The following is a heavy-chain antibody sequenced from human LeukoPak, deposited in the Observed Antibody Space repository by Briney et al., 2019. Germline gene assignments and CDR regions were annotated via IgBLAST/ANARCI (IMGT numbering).Heavy chain of an antibody. D-gene: IGHD2-15*01. CDR1: GFPFNSYW. J-gene: IGHJ4*02. CDR3: ARHSRGSSIDD. CDR2: IRKDGSDK. V-gene: IGHV3-7*01. Sequence: GGSLRLSCAASGFPFNSYWMSWVRQAPEKGLEWLANIRKDGSDKQYVDSVKGRFTISRDNAKNSLYLQMNSLSAEDTAVYYCARHSRGSSIDDWGQGTLVTVSS.